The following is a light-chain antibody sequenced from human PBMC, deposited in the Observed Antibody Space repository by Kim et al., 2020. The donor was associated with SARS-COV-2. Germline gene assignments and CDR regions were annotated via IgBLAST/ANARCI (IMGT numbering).Light chain of an antibody. CDR1: QSVSSSY. CDR2: GAS. J-gene: IGKJ1*01. V-gene: IGKV3-20*01. CDR3: QQYGSSSWT. Sequence: EIVLTQSPGTLSLSPAERATLSCRASQSVSSSYLAWYQQKPGQAPRLLIYGASSRATGIPDRFSRSGSGTDFTLTISRLEPEDFAVYYCQQYGSSSWTFGQGTKVDIK.